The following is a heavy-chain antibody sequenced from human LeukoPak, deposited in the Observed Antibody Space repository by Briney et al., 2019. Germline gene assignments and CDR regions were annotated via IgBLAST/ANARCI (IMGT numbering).Heavy chain of an antibody. Sequence: GGSLRLSCAAPGFTFSSYAMSWVRQAPGKGLEWVSAISGSGGSTYYADSVKGRFTISRDNSKNTLYLQMNSLRVQDTAVYYCAKEDYGDIYWYFDLWGRSTLVTVSS. CDR3: AKEDYGDIYWYFDL. CDR2: ISGSGGST. D-gene: IGHD4-17*01. J-gene: IGHJ2*01. CDR1: GFTFSSYA. V-gene: IGHV3-23*01.